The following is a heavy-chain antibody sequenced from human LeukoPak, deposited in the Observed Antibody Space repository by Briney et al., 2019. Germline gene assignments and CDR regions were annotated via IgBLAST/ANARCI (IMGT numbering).Heavy chain of an antibody. CDR3: ARSSAPYYDILTGYYYYYGMDV. CDR1: GGTFSSYA. V-gene: IGHV1-69*04. D-gene: IGHD3-9*01. CDR2: IIPILGIA. Sequence: SVKVSCKASGGTFSSYAISWVRQAPGQGLEWMGRIIPILGIANYAQKFQGRVTITADKSTSTAYMELNSLRSEDTAVYYCARSSAPYYDILTGYYYYYGMDVWGQGTTVTVSS. J-gene: IGHJ6*02.